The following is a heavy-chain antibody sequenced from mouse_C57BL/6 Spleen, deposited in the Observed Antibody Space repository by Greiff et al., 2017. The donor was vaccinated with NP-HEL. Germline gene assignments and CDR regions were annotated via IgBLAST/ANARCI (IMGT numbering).Heavy chain of an antibody. Sequence: EVKLQQSGPVLVKPGASVKMSCKASGYTFTDYYMNWVKQSHGKSLEWIGVINPYNGGTSYNQKFKGKATLTVDKSSSTAYMELNSLTSEDSAVYYCARRGNYGFDYWGQGTTLTVSS. J-gene: IGHJ2*01. CDR3: ARRGNYGFDY. CDR1: GYTFTDYY. CDR2: INPYNGGT. V-gene: IGHV1-19*01. D-gene: IGHD2-1*01.